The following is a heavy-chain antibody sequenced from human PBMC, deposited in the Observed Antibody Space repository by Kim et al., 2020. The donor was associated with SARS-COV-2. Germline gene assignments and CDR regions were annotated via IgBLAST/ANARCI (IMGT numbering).Heavy chain of an antibody. CDR1: GFSFGSSS. J-gene: IGHJ6*02. CDR2: IGNNL. CDR3: ARDGHGLDI. Sequence: GGSLRLSCAASGFSFGSSSMNWVRQAPGKGLEWVSYIGNNLYYANSVKGRFTISRNNADNSLYLQMSNLRDEDTAVYYCARDGHGLDIWGRGTTVIVSS. V-gene: IGHV3-48*02.